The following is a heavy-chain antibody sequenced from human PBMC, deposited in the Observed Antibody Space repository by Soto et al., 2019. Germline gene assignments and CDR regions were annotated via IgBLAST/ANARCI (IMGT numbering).Heavy chain of an antibody. Sequence: QVQLQESGPGLVKPSDTLSLTCAVSGYSISSSHWWGWIRQPPGKGLGWIGYIYYSGSTYYNPSLKSRVTMSVDTSKNQFSLKVSSVTAVDTAVYYCARSYRDYGMDVWGQGTTVTVSS. CDR2: IYYSGST. CDR3: ARSYRDYGMDV. V-gene: IGHV4-28*01. CDR1: GYSISSSHW. J-gene: IGHJ6*02. D-gene: IGHD5-18*01.